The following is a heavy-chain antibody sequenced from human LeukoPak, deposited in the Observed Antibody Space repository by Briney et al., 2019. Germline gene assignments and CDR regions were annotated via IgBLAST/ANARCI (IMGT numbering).Heavy chain of an antibody. D-gene: IGHD2/OR15-2a*01. J-gene: IGHJ4*02. V-gene: IGHV3-30*03. CDR2: ISEDGKKK. Sequence: RAGGSLRLSCAASGFSFSTYGMHWVRQAPGKGLEWVAVISEDGKKKYYADSVKGRFTISRDNSRNTVHLQMNSLRAEDTAVYFCARDKGTTSIDNWGQGALVTVSS. CDR3: ARDKGTTSIDN. CDR1: GFSFSTYG.